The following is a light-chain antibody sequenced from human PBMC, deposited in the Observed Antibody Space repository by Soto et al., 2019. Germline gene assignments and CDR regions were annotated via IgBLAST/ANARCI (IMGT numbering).Light chain of an antibody. V-gene: IGKV3-15*01. J-gene: IGKJ1*01. Sequence: EKVMTQSPATLSVSPGERATLSCRASQSVSSCLAWYQQKPGQAPRLLIYDASTRATGVPARFSGSGSGTEFTLTISSLQSEDLAVYYCQQYDDWPETFGQGTKVEIK. CDR1: QSVSSC. CDR2: DAS. CDR3: QQYDDWPET.